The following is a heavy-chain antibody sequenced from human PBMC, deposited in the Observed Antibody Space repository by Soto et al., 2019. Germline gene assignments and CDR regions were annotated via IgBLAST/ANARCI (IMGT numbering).Heavy chain of an antibody. CDR3: ARGYCSSTSCPPGFDFDY. CDR2: TYYRSKWYN. CDR1: GDSVSSNSAA. V-gene: IGHV6-1*01. J-gene: IGHJ4*02. D-gene: IGHD2-2*01. Sequence: SPTLSLTCAISGDSVSSNSAAWNWIRQSPSRGLEWLGRTYYRSKWYNDYAVSVKSRITINPDTSKNQFSLQLNSVTPEDTAVYYCARGYCSSTSCPPGFDFDYWGQGTLVTVSS.